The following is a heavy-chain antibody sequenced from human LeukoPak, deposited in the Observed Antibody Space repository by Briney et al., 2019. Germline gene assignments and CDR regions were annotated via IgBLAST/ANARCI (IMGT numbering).Heavy chain of an antibody. CDR3: ARDRITGTANWFDP. Sequence: SQTLSLTCTVSGGSISSGGYYWSWIRQHPGKGLEWIGYIYYSGSTYYNPSLKSRVTISVDTSKNQFSLKLSSVTAADTAVYYCARDRITGTANWFDPWGQGTLVTVSS. D-gene: IGHD1-20*01. V-gene: IGHV4-31*03. CDR2: IYYSGST. J-gene: IGHJ5*02. CDR1: GGSISSGGYY.